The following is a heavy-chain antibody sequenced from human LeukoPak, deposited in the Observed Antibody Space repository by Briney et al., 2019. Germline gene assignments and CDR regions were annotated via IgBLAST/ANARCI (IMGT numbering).Heavy chain of an antibody. CDR1: GFTFSSYG. CDR2: ISYDGSNK. V-gene: IGHV3-30*18. J-gene: IGHJ4*02. Sequence: GRSLRLSCAASGFTFSSYGMHWVRQAPGKGLEWVAVISYDGSNKYYADSVKGRFTISRGNSKNTLYLQMNSLRAEDTAVYYCAKDRSSWLLDYWGQGTLVTVSS. D-gene: IGHD6-13*01. CDR3: AKDRSSWLLDY.